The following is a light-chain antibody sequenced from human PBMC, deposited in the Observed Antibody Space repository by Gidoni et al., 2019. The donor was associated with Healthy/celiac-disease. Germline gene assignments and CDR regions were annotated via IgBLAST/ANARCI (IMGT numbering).Light chain of an antibody. Sequence: DIQMTQSPSSLSASVGDRVTITFRAGQSISNYLAWFQQKPGKEPKTLIYAASSLQSGVPSKFSGSGSGTDYTLTISSLQHEDFATYYCQQYNSYPLPFGGGTKVEIK. CDR2: AAS. J-gene: IGKJ4*01. CDR1: QSISNY. V-gene: IGKV1-16*02. CDR3: QQYNSYPLP.